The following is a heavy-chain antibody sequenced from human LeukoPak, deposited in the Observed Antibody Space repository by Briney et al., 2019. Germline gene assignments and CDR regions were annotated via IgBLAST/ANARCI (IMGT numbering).Heavy chain of an antibody. CDR1: GFTFSSYE. V-gene: IGHV3-30*18. J-gene: IGHJ6*02. Sequence: GGSLRLSCAASGFTFSSYEMNWVRQAPGKGLEWVAVISYDGSNKYYADSVKGRFTISRDNSKHTLYLQMNSLRAEDTAVYYCAKERGSGLHYYYGTDVWGQGTTVTVSS. CDR3: AKERGSGLHYYYGTDV. CDR2: ISYDGSNK. D-gene: IGHD3-10*01.